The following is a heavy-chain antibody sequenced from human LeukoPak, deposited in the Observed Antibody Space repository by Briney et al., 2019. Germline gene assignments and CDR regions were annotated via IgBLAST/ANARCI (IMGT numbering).Heavy chain of an antibody. CDR1: GFTFSSYW. J-gene: IGHJ1*01. V-gene: IGHV3-74*01. Sequence: PGGSLRLSCAASGFTFSSYWMHWVRQAPGKGLVWVSRINSDGSSTSYADSVKGRLTISRDNAKNTLYLQMNSLRVEDTAVYYCATYSSLNRREFQYWGQGTLLTVSS. CDR3: ATYSSLNRREFQY. D-gene: IGHD3-22*01. CDR2: INSDGSST.